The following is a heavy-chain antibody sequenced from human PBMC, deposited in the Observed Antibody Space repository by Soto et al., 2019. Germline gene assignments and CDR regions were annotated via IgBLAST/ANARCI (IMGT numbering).Heavy chain of an antibody. J-gene: IGHJ4*02. CDR1: GYTFTTFG. Sequence: QVQLVQSGPEVKEPGASVKVSCKTSGYTFTTFGITWVRQAPGQGLEWMGWINTNKGNTDYAQKFRGRVTMATDTSKSTADVDLGALRYDDTALYHCEARSPEFGYWGEGTLVAVAS. CDR2: INTNKGNT. V-gene: IGHV1-18*01. CDR3: EARSPEFGY.